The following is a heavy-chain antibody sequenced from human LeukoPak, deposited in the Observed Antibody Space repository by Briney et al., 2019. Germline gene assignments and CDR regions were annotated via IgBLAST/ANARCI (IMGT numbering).Heavy chain of an antibody. CDR2: INHSGST. V-gene: IGHV4-34*01. CDR3: ARGGFYCGGDCYVDY. Sequence: SETLSLTCAVYGGSFSPYYWSWIRQPPGKGLEWIEEINHSGSTNYNPSLKSRVTISVDTSKNQFSLRLSSVTAADTAVYYCARGGFYCGGDCYVDYWGQGTLVTVSS. D-gene: IGHD2-21*02. J-gene: IGHJ4*02. CDR1: GGSFSPYY.